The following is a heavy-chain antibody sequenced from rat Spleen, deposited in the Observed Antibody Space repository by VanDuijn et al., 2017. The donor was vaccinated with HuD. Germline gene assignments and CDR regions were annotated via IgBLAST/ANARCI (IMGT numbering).Heavy chain of an antibody. Sequence: EVQLVESGGGLVQPGRSMELSCAASGFTFNSFPMAWVRQAPTKGLEWVATISSNGRDTYYRDSVEGRFTISRDNAKNTLYLQMNSLRSEDTATYHCARGFAYNYDWFAYWGQGTLVTVSS. CDR2: ISSNGRDT. V-gene: IGHV5-46*01. J-gene: IGHJ3*01. D-gene: IGHD1-4*01. CDR1: GFTFNSFP. CDR3: ARGFAYNYDWFAY.